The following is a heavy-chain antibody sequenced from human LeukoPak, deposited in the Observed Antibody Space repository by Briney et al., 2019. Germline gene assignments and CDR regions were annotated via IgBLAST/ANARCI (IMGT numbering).Heavy chain of an antibody. CDR2: INHSGST. Sequence: PSETLPLTCAVYGGSFSGYYWSWIRQPPGKGLEWIGEINHSGSTNYNPSLKSRVTISVDTSKNQFSLKLSSVTAADTAVYYCARHGTRRYYYDSSGYFDYWGQGTLVTVSS. J-gene: IGHJ4*02. CDR1: GGSFSGYY. D-gene: IGHD3-22*01. CDR3: ARHGTRRYYYDSSGYFDY. V-gene: IGHV4-34*01.